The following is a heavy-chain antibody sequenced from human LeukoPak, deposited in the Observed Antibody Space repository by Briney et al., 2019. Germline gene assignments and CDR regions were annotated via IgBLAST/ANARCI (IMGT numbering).Heavy chain of an antibody. V-gene: IGHV3-11*01. CDR2: ISRSGSTT. CDR1: GFTVSDYY. Sequence: GGSLRLSCAASGFTVSDYYMSWIRQAPGKGLEWVSYISRSGSTTYYADSVKGRFTNSRDNANNLLYLQMNSLRAEDTAVYYCAREESGYYYFDYWGQGTLVTVSS. CDR3: AREESGYYYFDY. J-gene: IGHJ4*02. D-gene: IGHD3-3*01.